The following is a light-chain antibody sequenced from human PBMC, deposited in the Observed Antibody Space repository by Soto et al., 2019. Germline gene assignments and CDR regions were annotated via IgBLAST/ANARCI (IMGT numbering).Light chain of an antibody. Sequence: DIQLTHSPCTLSGYVVARDNSMCGASQTVSSWLAWYQQKPGKAPRLLIYKASSIESGVPSRFSGSGSRTEFTLTVTSLQPDDFATYYCQQYDSYPWTFGQGTKVDNK. J-gene: IGKJ1*01. CDR1: QTVSSW. CDR2: KAS. CDR3: QQYDSYPWT. V-gene: IGKV1-5*03.